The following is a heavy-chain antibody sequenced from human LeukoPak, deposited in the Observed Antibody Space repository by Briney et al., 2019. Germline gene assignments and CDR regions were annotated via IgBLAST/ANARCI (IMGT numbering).Heavy chain of an antibody. J-gene: IGHJ4*02. Sequence: GASVKVSCETSGYTFTGYYMHWVRQAPGQGLEWMGWINPKSGVTSYPQKFQGRVSMTRDTSISTAYVELGRLRSDDTAVYYCVPSNDFYYFDYWGQGTLVTVSS. CDR1: GYTFTGYY. V-gene: IGHV1-2*02. CDR3: VPSNDFYYFDY. CDR2: INPKSGVT. D-gene: IGHD1-1*01.